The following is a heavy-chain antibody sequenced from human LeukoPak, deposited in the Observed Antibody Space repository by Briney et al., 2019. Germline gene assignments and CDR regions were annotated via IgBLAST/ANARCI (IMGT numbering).Heavy chain of an antibody. J-gene: IGHJ3*01. CDR3: SAGEGYYDSSDYYSAWAFNV. CDR2: ISSSSSYI. V-gene: IGHV3-21*01. CDR1: GFTFSNYN. D-gene: IGHD3-22*01. Sequence: GGSLRLSCAASGFTFSNYNMNWVRQAPGKGLEWVSSISSSSSYIYYADSVKGRFTISRDNAKNSLYLQMNSLRAEDTAVYYCSAGEGYYDSSDYYSAWAFNVWGQGTMVTVSS.